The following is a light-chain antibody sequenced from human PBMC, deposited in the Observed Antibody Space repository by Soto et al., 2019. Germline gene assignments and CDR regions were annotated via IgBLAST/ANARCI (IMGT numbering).Light chain of an antibody. V-gene: IGLV2-14*03. CDR2: DVS. CDR3: NSYTSTNTRV. CDR1: SSDVGGYNS. J-gene: IGLJ2*01. Sequence: QSVLTQPASVSGSPGQSISISCTGTSSDVGGYNSVSWYQQHPGKAPKLMIYDVSIRPSGVSDRFSGSKSGNTASLTISGLQDEDEADYYCNSYTSTNTRVFGGGTKLTVL.